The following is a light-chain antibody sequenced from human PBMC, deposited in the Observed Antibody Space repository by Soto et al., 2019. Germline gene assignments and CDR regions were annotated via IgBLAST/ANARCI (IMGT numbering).Light chain of an antibody. J-gene: IGKJ3*01. CDR2: AAS. CDR1: EGISTY. Sequence: DIPMTLSPSSLSASVGDRVTITCRASEGISTYLAWYQQKPGTAPKLLIYAASILQSGVPSRFSGSRSGTDFTLPISSLQPEDVGTYYCQKYTTAPFTFGPGTKVDFK. CDR3: QKYTTAPFT. V-gene: IGKV1-27*01.